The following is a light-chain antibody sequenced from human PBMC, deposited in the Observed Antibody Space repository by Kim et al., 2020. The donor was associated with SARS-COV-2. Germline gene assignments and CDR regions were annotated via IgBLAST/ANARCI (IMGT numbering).Light chain of an antibody. Sequence: QSALTQPTSASGSPGQSVTISCTGTSSDVGGYNYVSWYQQHPGKAPKLMIYEVNKRPSGVPDRFSGSKSGNTASLTVSGLQADDEADYYCSSFAGSNNVFGTGTKVTVL. CDR2: EVN. V-gene: IGLV2-8*01. CDR1: SSDVGGYNY. CDR3: SSFAGSNNV. J-gene: IGLJ1*01.